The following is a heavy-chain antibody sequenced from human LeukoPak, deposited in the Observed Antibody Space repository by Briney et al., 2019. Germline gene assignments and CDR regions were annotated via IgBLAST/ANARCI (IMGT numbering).Heavy chain of an antibody. CDR1: GFTFSSYT. CDR3: ARDGRPYNWNYSWFDP. V-gene: IGHV3-21*01. CDR2: ISTSSIYI. D-gene: IGHD1-7*01. J-gene: IGHJ5*02. Sequence: PGGSLRLSCAASGFTFSSYTMNWVRQAPGKGLEWVSSISTSSIYIYYADSVKGRFTISRDNAKNSLYLQMNSLRAEDTAVYYCARDGRPYNWNYSWFDPWGQGTLVTVSS.